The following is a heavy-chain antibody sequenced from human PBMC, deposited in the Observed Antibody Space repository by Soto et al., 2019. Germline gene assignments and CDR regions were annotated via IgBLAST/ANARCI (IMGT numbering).Heavy chain of an antibody. J-gene: IGHJ6*02. Sequence: QVQLVQSGAEVKKPGSSVKVSCKASGGTFSSYAISWVRQAPGQGLEWMGGIIPIFGTANYAQKFQGRVTITADEYTSTAYMELSSLRSEDTAVYYCARVEVVTASPDHYYYYYGMDVWGQGTTVTVSS. D-gene: IGHD2-21*02. CDR3: ARVEVVTASPDHYYYYYGMDV. V-gene: IGHV1-69*01. CDR1: GGTFSSYA. CDR2: IIPIFGTA.